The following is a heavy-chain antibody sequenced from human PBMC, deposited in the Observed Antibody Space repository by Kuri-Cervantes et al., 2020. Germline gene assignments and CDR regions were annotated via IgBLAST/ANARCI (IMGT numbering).Heavy chain of an antibody. CDR3: ARGLYSGSYSVAFDI. CDR2: IYYSGST. V-gene: IGHV4-59*08. Sequence: SETLSLTCTVSGGSISTYFWSWIRQPPGKGLEWIGYIYYSGSTHYNPSLKSRVTISVDTSKIQFSLKLNSVTAADTAVYYCARGLYSGSYSVAFDIWGQGTMVTVSS. CDR1: GGSISTYF. J-gene: IGHJ3*02. D-gene: IGHD1-26*01.